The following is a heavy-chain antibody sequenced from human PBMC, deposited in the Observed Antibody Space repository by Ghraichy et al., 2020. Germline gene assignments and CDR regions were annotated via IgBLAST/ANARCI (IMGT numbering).Heavy chain of an antibody. CDR2: ISGSGGST. D-gene: IGHD2-15*01. CDR3: AKAGGYCSGGSCYAYYYYVLDV. J-gene: IGHJ6*02. CDR1: GFTFSSYA. Sequence: LSLTCAASGFTFSSYAMSWVRQAPGKGLEWVSAISGSGGSTYYADSVKGRFTLSRDNSKNTLYLQMNSLRAEDTAVYYCAKAGGYCSGGSCYAYYYYVLDVGGQGTP. V-gene: IGHV3-23*01.